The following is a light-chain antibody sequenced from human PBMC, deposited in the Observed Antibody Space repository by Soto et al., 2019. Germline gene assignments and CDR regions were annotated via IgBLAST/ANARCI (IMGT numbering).Light chain of an antibody. CDR2: AAS. CDR1: QSITNY. Sequence: DIQMTQPPSSLSASVGDRVTITCRASQSITNYLNWYQQKPGKAPNLLIYAASSLQSGVPSRFSGSGSGTDFTLTISSLQPEDFATYYCQQSYSTPRTFGQGTKLEIK. CDR3: QQSYSTPRT. J-gene: IGKJ2*01. V-gene: IGKV1-39*01.